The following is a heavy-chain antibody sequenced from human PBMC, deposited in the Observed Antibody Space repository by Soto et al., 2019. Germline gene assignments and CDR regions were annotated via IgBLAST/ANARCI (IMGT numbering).Heavy chain of an antibody. V-gene: IGHV4-30-4*01. CDR1: GGSTSSDNY. J-gene: IGHJ4*02. CDR2: IYYSGST. D-gene: IGHD5-12*01. CDR3: ARGSGWLQF. Sequence: PSETLSLTCTVSGGSTSSDNYWSWIRQPPGKGLEWIGHIYYSGSTYYNPSLKSRVTISVDTSKNQFSLKLSSVTAADTAVYYCARGSGWLQFWGQGTLVTVSS.